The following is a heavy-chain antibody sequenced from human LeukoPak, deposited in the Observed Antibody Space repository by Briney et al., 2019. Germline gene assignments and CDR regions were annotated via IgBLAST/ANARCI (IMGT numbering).Heavy chain of an antibody. J-gene: IGHJ4*02. CDR2: INSDGSCI. CDR1: GFTFSSYW. CDR3: AREMRVSGYYFDC. Sequence: PGGSLRLSCAASGFTFSSYWIHWVRQAPGKGLVWVSRINSDGSCITYADSVQGRFTISSDNAKNTLYLQMNSLRVEDTAVYYCAREMRVSGYYFDCGGQGTGVTVS. V-gene: IGHV3-74*03. D-gene: IGHD6-19*01.